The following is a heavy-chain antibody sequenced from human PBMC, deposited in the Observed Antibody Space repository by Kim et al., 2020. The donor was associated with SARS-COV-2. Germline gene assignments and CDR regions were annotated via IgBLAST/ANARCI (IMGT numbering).Heavy chain of an antibody. CDR2: ISSSSSHI. CDR1: GFAFSDYS. CDR3: AREGGYCSGDSCYRAYGLDV. V-gene: IGHV3-21*01. J-gene: IGHJ6*02. D-gene: IGHD2-15*01. Sequence: GGSLRLSCAASGFAFSDYSVNWVRQAPGKGLEWVSSISSSSSHIYHADAVKGRFTISRDNAKNSLFLQMNSLRAEDTAVYYCAREGGYCSGDSCYRAYGLDVWGQGTMVTVSS.